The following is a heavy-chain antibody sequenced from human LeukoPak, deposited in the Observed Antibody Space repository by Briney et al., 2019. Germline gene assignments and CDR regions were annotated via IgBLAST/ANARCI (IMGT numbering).Heavy chain of an antibody. Sequence: GGSLRLSCAASGFTFSSFWMTWVRQAPGKGLEWVANIKPDGSQKSYVDSVKGRFTISRDNTKHTLYLQMNSLRAEDTAVYCCRCDVTCGAAENYVSRGQGTLVTVSS. CDR3: RCDVTCGAAENYVS. V-gene: IGHV3-7*05. J-gene: IGHJ4*02. CDR2: IKPDGSQK. D-gene: IGHD2-21*02. CDR1: GFTFSSFW.